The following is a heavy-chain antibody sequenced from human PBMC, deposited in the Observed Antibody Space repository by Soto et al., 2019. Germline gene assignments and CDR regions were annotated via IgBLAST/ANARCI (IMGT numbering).Heavy chain of an antibody. CDR2: IYSGGST. D-gene: IGHD5-12*01. CDR1: GFTVSSNY. J-gene: IGHJ6*02. CDR3: ARGVVEMATYYGMDV. Sequence: EVQLVETGGGLNQHGGSLRLSCAASGFTVSSNYMSWVRQAPGKGLEWVSVIYSGGSTYYADSVKGRFTISRDNSKNTLYLQMNSLRAEDTAVYYCARGVVEMATYYGMDVWGQGTTVTVSS. V-gene: IGHV3-53*02.